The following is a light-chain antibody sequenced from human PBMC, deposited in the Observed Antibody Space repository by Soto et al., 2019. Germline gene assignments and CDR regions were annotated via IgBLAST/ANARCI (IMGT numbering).Light chain of an antibody. J-gene: IGLJ2*01. CDR1: NSNIGRST. V-gene: IGLV1-44*01. Sequence: QAVLTQPPSASGTPGQRVTISCSGSNSNIGRSTVNWYQQLPGTATKLLIYTNTERPSGVPDRFSGSRSGTSASLAITGLQADDEAYYYCASWDERLNGYMIFGGGTQLTVL. CDR2: TNT. CDR3: ASWDERLNGYMI.